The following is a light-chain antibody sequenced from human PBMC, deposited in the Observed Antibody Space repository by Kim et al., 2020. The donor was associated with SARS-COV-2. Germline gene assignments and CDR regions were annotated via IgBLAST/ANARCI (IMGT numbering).Light chain of an antibody. Sequence: IQLTQSPSSLSASVGDRVTITCRASHGISSYLAWYQQKPGKAPKLLIYAASTLQSGVPSRFSGSGSGTDFTLTISSLQPEDFATYYCQQLNSYPWTFGQGTKVDIK. V-gene: IGKV1-9*01. J-gene: IGKJ1*01. CDR1: HGISSY. CDR2: AAS. CDR3: QQLNSYPWT.